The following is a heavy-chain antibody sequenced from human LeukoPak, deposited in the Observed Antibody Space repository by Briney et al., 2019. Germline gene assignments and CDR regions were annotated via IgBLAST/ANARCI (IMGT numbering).Heavy chain of an antibody. D-gene: IGHD3-10*01. CDR2: INPNSGNT. J-gene: IGHJ5*02. Sequence: PRASVKVSCTASGYTFTSYDINWVRQATGQGLEWMGWINPNSGNTGYAQKFQGRVTMTRNTSISTAYMELSSLRSEDTAVYYCARDQSYYGSGSYSVWFDPWGQGTLVTVSS. V-gene: IGHV1-8*01. CDR1: GYTFTSYD. CDR3: ARDQSYYGSGSYSVWFDP.